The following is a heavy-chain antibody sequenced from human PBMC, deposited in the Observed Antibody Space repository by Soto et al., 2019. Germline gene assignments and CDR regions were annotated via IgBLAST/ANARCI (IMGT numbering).Heavy chain of an antibody. CDR1: GYIFTNYA. J-gene: IGHJ6*02. Sequence: QVQLVQSGAEVKKPGASVKLSCKASGYIFTNYAVHWVRQAPGQRLEWMGWINAGNGNTKFSQKFQGRVTITRDTSANKAYMELKSLKSEDTAVYYCARATAYYGSGSYYNGPSIYYGMDVWGQGTTVTVSS. CDR3: ARATAYYGSGSYYNGPSIYYGMDV. D-gene: IGHD3-10*01. CDR2: INAGNGNT. V-gene: IGHV1-3*01.